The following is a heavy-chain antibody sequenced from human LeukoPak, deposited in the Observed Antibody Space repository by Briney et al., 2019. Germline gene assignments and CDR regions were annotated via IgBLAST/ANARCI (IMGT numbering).Heavy chain of an antibody. CDR3: ARAYSGYDLRY. Sequence: PSETLSLTCTVSGGSISSYYWSWIRQPPGKGLEWIGYIFYSGSTNYNPSLKSRVTISVDTSKNQVSLKLTSVTAADTAVYYCARAYSGYDLRYWGQGTLVTVSS. CDR1: GGSISSYY. CDR2: IFYSGST. J-gene: IGHJ4*02. D-gene: IGHD5-12*01. V-gene: IGHV4-59*01.